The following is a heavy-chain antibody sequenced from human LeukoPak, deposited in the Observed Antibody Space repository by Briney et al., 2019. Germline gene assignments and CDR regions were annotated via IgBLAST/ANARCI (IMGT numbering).Heavy chain of an antibody. Sequence: ASVKVSYKASGHTFTNYAMHWVRQAPGQRLEWMGWINTGNGNTKYSQKFQGRVTITRDTSASTAYMELSSLRSEDTAVYYCARDIWAFRSSWSPFDFWGQGTLVTVSS. CDR2: INTGNGNT. D-gene: IGHD6-13*01. J-gene: IGHJ4*02. V-gene: IGHV1-3*04. CDR1: GHTFTNYA. CDR3: ARDIWAFRSSWSPFDF.